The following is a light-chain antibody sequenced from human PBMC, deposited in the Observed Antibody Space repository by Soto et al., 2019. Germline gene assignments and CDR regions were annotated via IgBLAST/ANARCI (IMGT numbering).Light chain of an antibody. CDR1: SSNIGAGYG. V-gene: IGLV1-40*01. J-gene: IGLJ2*01. Sequence: QSVLSQPPSVSGAPGQTVTISCTGSSSNIGAGYGVHWYQQFPGTAPKLLISGNTKRPSGVPERFSGSKSGTSASLAITGLQPEDEADYYCQSYDSRLSVVFGGGTKVTVL. CDR3: QSYDSRLSVV. CDR2: GNT.